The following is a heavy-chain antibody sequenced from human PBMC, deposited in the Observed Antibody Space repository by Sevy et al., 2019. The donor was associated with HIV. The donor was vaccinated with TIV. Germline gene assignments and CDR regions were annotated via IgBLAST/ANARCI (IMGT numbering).Heavy chain of an antibody. V-gene: IGHV3-7*01. D-gene: IGHD3-10*01. J-gene: IGHJ4*02. Sequence: GGSLRLSCAVSGFTFSRYWMTWVRQIPGTGLQWVASIKEDGSEIYYLDSVKGRFTISTDNAKNSLYLQMNSLGVEDTAVYYCAKLEGSGFFDYWGQGTLVTVSS. CDR1: GFTFSRYW. CDR3: AKLEGSGFFDY. CDR2: IKEDGSEI.